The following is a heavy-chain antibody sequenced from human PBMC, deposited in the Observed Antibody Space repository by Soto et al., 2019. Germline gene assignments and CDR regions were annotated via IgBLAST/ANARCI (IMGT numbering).Heavy chain of an antibody. V-gene: IGHV4-59*01. Sequence: SETLSLTCTVSGGSISSYYWNWIRQPPGKGLEWIGYIYYSGSTKYNPSLKSRVTISVDTSKNQFSLKVRSVTAADTAVYYCARAEFDSWGQGTLVTVSS. CDR1: GGSISSYY. CDR2: IYYSGST. J-gene: IGHJ4*02. CDR3: ARAEFDS.